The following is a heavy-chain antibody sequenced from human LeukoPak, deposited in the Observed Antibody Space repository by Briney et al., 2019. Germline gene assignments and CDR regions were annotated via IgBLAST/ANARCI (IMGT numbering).Heavy chain of an antibody. CDR3: ARVFANYYGSSRYSIPDY. J-gene: IGHJ4*02. Sequence: GGSLRLSCAASGFTFVIYSMNWIRQAPGKGLEWVSSISSSSSNIYYADSVKGRFTISRDNANNSLYLQMNSLRAEDTAVYYCARVFANYYGSSRYSIPDYWGQGTLVTVSS. CDR1: GFTFVIYS. CDR2: ISSSSSNI. V-gene: IGHV3-21*01. D-gene: IGHD3-22*01.